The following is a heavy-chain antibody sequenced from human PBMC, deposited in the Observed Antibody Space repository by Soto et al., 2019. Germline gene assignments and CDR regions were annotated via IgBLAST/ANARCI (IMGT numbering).Heavy chain of an antibody. CDR1: GGSISSYY. V-gene: IGHV4-34*01. D-gene: IGHD3-10*01. Sequence: SETLSLTCTVSGGSISSYYWSWIRQPPGKGLEWIGEINHSGSTNYNPSLKSRVTISVDTSKNQFSLKLSSVTAADTAVYYCAREKYYYGSGSYYAYDYWGQGTLVTVSS. J-gene: IGHJ4*02. CDR2: INHSGST. CDR3: AREKYYYGSGSYYAYDY.